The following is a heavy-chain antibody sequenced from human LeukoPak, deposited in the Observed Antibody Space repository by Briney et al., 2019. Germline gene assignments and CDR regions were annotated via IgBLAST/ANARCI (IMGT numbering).Heavy chain of an antibody. J-gene: IGHJ4*02. V-gene: IGHV4-39*01. CDR1: GGSISSSSYY. D-gene: IGHD2-15*01. Sequence: PSETLSLTCTVSGGSISSSSYYWGWIRQPPGKGLEWIGSIYYSGSTYYNPSLKSRVTVSVDTSKNQFSLKLSSVTAPDTAVYYCARRYCSGGSCYYFDYWGQGTLVTVSS. CDR2: IYYSGST. CDR3: ARRYCSGGSCYYFDY.